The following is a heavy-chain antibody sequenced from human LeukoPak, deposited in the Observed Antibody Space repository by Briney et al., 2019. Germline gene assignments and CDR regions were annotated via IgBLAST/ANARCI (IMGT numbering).Heavy chain of an antibody. Sequence: PSETLSLTCTVSGYSISSGYYWGWIRQPPGKGLEWIGSIYHSGSTYYNPSLKSRVTISVDTSKNQFSLKLSSVTAADTAVYYCASGDYYDSSGYFDYWGQGTLVTVSS. J-gene: IGHJ4*02. CDR2: IYHSGST. CDR1: GYSISSGYY. CDR3: ASGDYYDSSGYFDY. D-gene: IGHD3-22*01. V-gene: IGHV4-38-2*02.